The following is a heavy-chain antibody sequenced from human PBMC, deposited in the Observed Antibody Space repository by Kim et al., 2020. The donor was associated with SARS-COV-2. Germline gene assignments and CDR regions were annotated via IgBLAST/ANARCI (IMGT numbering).Heavy chain of an antibody. CDR3: TTGISHIIVVVPAAIDY. J-gene: IGHJ4*02. Sequence: VKGRFTISRDDSKNTLYLQMNSLKTEDTAVYDCTTGISHIIVVVPAAIDYWGQGTLVTVSS. D-gene: IGHD2-2*01. V-gene: IGHV3-15*01.